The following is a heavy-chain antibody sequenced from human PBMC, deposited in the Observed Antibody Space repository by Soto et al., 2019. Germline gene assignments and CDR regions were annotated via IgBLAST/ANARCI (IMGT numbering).Heavy chain of an antibody. Sequence: EVQLVESGGGLVQPGRSLRLSCAGSGFTFDDFAMHWVRQAPGKGLEWVSGIRWNSAMIGYADSVKGRFTISRDNAKNALWLQMISLRPEDTGLYFCAKDNRADRGAFDYWGQGTLGSVFS. CDR1: GFTFDDFA. D-gene: IGHD3-10*01. J-gene: IGHJ4*02. V-gene: IGHV3-9*01. CDR2: IRWNSAMI. CDR3: AKDNRADRGAFDY.